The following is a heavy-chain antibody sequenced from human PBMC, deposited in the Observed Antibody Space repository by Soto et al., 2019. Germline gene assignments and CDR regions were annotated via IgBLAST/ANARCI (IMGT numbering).Heavy chain of an antibody. D-gene: IGHD6-6*01. CDR1: GGSISSSSYY. V-gene: IGHV4-39*01. CDR2: IYYSGST. Sequence: SETLSLTCTVSGGSISSSSYYWGWIRQPPGKGLEWIGSIYYSGSTYYNPSLKSRVTISVDTSKNQFSLKLSSVTAADTAVYYCARDQASSFDYWGQGTLVTVSS. J-gene: IGHJ4*02. CDR3: ARDQASSFDY.